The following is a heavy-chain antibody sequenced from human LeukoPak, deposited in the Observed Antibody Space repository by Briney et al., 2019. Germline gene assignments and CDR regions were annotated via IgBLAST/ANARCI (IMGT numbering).Heavy chain of an antibody. D-gene: IGHD2-15*01. V-gene: IGHV6-1*01. CDR3: TLGGGSFDY. CDR1: GDNVSNNRTA. Sequence: SQTLSLTCAVSGDNVSNNRTAWNWIRQSRSRGLEWLGRTYYRSKWYNDYATSVKSRITINADTSKNQVSLQLNSVTPEDTAVYYCTLGGGSFDYWGQGTLVTVSS. J-gene: IGHJ4*02. CDR2: TYYRSKWYN.